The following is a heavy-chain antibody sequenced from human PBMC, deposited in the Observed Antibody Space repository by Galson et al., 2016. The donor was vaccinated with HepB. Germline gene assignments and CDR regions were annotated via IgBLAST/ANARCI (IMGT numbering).Heavy chain of an antibody. Sequence: SLRLSCAASSFTVSNNYLSWVRQAPGKGLELVSLIYSSGNTWYADSVKGRFTISRDNPKNTLYLQMNSLRAEDTAVYYCARDNGVWGQGTLVTVSS. CDR2: IYSSGNT. CDR1: SFTVSNNY. CDR3: ARDNGV. J-gene: IGHJ4*02. V-gene: IGHV3-53*01. D-gene: IGHD2-8*01.